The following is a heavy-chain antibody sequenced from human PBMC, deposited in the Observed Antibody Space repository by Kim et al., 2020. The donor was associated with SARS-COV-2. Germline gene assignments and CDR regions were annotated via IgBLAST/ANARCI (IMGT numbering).Heavy chain of an antibody. D-gene: IGHD3-22*01. CDR1: GGSISSSNYY. CDR3: AGEGYYYDSSAIRGFDY. J-gene: IGHJ4*02. CDR2: IYYSGST. Sequence: SETLSLTCTVSGGSISSSNYYWGWIRQPPGKGLEWIGTIYYSGSTYYNPSLKSRLTIPVDTSKNQFCLNLSHMTAADTAVYYCAGEGYYYDSSAIRGFDYWGQGTLVTVSS. V-gene: IGHV4-39*02.